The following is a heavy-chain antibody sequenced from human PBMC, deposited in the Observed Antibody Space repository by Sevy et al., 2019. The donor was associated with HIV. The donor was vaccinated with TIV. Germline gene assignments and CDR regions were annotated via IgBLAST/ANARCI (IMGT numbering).Heavy chain of an antibody. D-gene: IGHD3-3*01. Sequence: GGSLRLSCAASGFTFSSYSMNWVRQAPGKGLEWVSSISSSSSYIYYADSVKGRFTISRDNAKNSLYLQMNSLRAEDTAVYYCARGVRDFWSGCPDYWGQGTLVTLSS. J-gene: IGHJ4*02. CDR1: GFTFSSYS. V-gene: IGHV3-21*01. CDR2: ISSSSSYI. CDR3: ARGVRDFWSGCPDY.